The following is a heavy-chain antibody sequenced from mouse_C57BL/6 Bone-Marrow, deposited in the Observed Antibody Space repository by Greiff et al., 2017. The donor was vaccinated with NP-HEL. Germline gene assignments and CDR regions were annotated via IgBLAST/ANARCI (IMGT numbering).Heavy chain of an antibody. V-gene: IGHV1-55*01. J-gene: IGHJ2*01. CDR1: GYTFTSYW. CDR2: IYPGSGST. Sequence: QVQLKQSGAELVKPGASVKMSCKASGYTFTSYWITWVKQRPGQGLEWIGDIYPGSGSTNYNEKFKSKATLTVDTSSSTAYMQLSSLTSEDSAVYYCATHYYGSSLYYFDYWGQGTTLTVSS. CDR3: ATHYYGSSLYYFDY. D-gene: IGHD1-1*01.